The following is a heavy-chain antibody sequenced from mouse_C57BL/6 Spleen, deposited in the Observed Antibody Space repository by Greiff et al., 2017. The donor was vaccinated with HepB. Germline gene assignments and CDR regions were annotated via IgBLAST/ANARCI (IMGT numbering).Heavy chain of an antibody. CDR3: ARHYYGSTRNYAMDY. CDR1: GFSLSTFGMG. J-gene: IGHJ4*01. D-gene: IGHD1-1*01. Sequence: QVTLNVSGPGILQPSQTLSLTCSFSGFSLSTFGMGVGWIRQPSGKGLEWLAHIWWDDDKYYNPALKSRLTISKDTSKNQVFLKIANVDTADTATYYCARHYYGSTRNYAMDYWGQGTSVTVSS. V-gene: IGHV8-8*01. CDR2: IWWDDDK.